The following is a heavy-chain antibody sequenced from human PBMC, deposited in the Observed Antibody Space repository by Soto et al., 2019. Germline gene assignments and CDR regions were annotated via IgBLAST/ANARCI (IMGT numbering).Heavy chain of an antibody. D-gene: IGHD2-2*01. V-gene: IGHV4-59*08. J-gene: IGHJ6*02. CDR1: GGSISSYY. Sequence: PSDTLSLTCTVSGGSISSYYWSWIRQPPGKGLEWIGYIYYSGSTNYNPSLKSRVTISVDTSKNQFSLKLSSVTAADTAVYYCARLPASRLKYYYYYYGMDVWGQGTTVTVSS. CDR3: ARLPASRLKYYYYYYGMDV. CDR2: IYYSGST.